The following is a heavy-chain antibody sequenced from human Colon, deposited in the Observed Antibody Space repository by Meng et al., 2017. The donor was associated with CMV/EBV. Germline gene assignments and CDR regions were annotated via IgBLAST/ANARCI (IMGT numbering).Heavy chain of an antibody. D-gene: IGHD3-3*01. CDR3: ARDTHQTGDFWSGLEIFYYYGMDV. CDR1: GFSFNSYG. V-gene: IGHV3-48*04. J-gene: IGHJ6*02. CDR2: ITSHSGII. Sequence: GGSLRLSCAASGFSFNSYGMTWVRQAPGKGLEWLAYITSHSGIIYHADSVKGRFTVSRDNAKNTLYLQMNSLRADDTAVYYCARDTHQTGDFWSGLEIFYYYGMDVWGQGTTVTVSS.